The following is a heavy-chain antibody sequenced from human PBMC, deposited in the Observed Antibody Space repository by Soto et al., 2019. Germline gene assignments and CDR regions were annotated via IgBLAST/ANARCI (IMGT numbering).Heavy chain of an antibody. J-gene: IGHJ4*02. Sequence: GGSLRLSCAASGFTFSSYAMSWVRQAPGKGLEWVSAISGSGGSTYYADSVKGRFTISRDNSKNSLYLQMNSLRAEDTAVYYCAKDYRYSYGTDYWGQGTLVTVSS. D-gene: IGHD5-18*01. V-gene: IGHV3-23*01. CDR3: AKDYRYSYGTDY. CDR1: GFTFSSYA. CDR2: ISGSGGST.